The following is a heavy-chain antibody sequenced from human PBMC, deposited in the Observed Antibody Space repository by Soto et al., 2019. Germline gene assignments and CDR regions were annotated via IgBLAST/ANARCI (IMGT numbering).Heavy chain of an antibody. D-gene: IGHD4-17*01. Sequence: PWXFRTVSCKVSGYSFTSYWLGWLRKIPVEGLEWMGIIYPGDSDTRYSPSFQGQVTISADKSISTAYLQWSSLKASDTAMYYCARLGDYGDYGYYYYYMDVWGKGTTVTVSS. CDR1: GYSFTSYW. CDR2: IYPGDSDT. J-gene: IGHJ6*03. V-gene: IGHV5-51*01. CDR3: ARLGDYGDYGYYYYYMDV.